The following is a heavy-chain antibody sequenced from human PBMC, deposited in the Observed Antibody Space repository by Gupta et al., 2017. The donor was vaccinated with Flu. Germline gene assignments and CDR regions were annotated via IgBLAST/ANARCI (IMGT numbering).Heavy chain of an antibody. CDR1: GFTFSSYS. J-gene: IGHJ2*01. CDR2: ISSSSSYI. V-gene: IGHV3-21*01. CDR3: ARVNLLLVAGYRYFDL. D-gene: IGHD6-19*01. Sequence: EVQLVESGGGLVKPGGSLRLSCAASGFTFSSYSMNWVRQAPGKGLEWVSSISSSSSYIYYADSVKGRFTISRDNAKNSLYLQMNSLRAEDTAVYYCARVNLLLVAGYRYFDLWGRGTLVTVSS.